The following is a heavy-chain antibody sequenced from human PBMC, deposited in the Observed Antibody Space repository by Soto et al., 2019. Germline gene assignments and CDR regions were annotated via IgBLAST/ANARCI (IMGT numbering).Heavy chain of an antibody. CDR1: GFTFNIYA. CDR2: ISSNGGST. Sequence: EVQLVESGGGLVQPGGSLRLSCVASGFTFNIYAMHWVRQAPGKGLEYVSAISSNGGSTYYANSVKGRFTISRDNSKNTLYLQMGSLRAEDMAVYYCAKGSGYSGYGVFDYWGQGTLVTVSS. CDR3: AKGSGYSGYGVFDY. D-gene: IGHD5-12*01. V-gene: IGHV3-64*01. J-gene: IGHJ4*02.